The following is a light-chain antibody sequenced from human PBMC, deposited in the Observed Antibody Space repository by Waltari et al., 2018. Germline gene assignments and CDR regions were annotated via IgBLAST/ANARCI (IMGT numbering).Light chain of an antibody. CDR3: QKYNSAPLT. V-gene: IGKV1-27*01. CDR2: VAS. J-gene: IGKJ3*01. CDR1: QDISNY. Sequence: DIQMTQSPSALSASVGDRVTITCRASQDISNYLAWYQQKPGKVPKLLIYVASTLQSGAPSRFIGSGSGTDFTLTISSLQPEDVATYYCQKYNSAPLTFGPGTKVHLK.